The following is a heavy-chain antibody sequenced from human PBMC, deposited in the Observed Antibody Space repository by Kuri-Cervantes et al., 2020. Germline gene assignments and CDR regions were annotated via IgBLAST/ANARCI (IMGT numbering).Heavy chain of an antibody. V-gene: IGHV3-33*01. CDR2: IWYDGSNK. J-gene: IGHJ6*02. Sequence: GGSLRLSCAASGFTFSSYGMHWVRQAPGKGLEWVAVIWYDGSNKYYADSVKGRFTISRDNAKNSLYLQMNSLRAEDTAVYYCARADIVVVVAATPYYYYYGMDVWGQGTTVTVSS. CDR1: GFTFSSYG. D-gene: IGHD2-15*01. CDR3: ARADIVVVVAATPYYYYYGMDV.